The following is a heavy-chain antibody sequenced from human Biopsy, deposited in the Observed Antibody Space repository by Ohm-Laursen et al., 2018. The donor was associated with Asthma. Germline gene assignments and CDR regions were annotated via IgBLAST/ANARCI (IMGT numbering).Heavy chain of an antibody. V-gene: IGHV4-34*01. D-gene: IGHD1-20*01. J-gene: IGHJ5*02. CDR1: GFTFSTHH. CDR3: ARAAITGIRGWFDP. CDR2: IDQSGYT. Sequence: LSCAASGFTFSTHHLSWIRQPPGKGLEWIGEIDQSGYTNYNPSLKSRVTISADTSKNQFHLNLSSVTAADTAVYFCARAAITGIRGWFDPWGQGTQVTVSS.